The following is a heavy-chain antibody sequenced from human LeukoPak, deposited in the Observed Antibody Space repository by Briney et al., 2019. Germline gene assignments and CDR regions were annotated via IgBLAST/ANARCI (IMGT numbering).Heavy chain of an antibody. Sequence: GGSLRLSCAASGFTFSSYEMNWVRQAPGEGLEWVSYISSSGSTIYYADSVKGRFTISRDNAKNSLYLQMNSLRAEDTAVYYCAELGITMIGGVWGNGTTVTISS. CDR3: AELGITMIGGV. V-gene: IGHV3-48*03. J-gene: IGHJ6*04. CDR2: ISSSGSTI. D-gene: IGHD3-10*02. CDR1: GFTFSSYE.